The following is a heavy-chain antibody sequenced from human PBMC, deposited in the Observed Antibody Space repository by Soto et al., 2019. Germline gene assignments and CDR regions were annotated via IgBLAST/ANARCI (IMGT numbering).Heavy chain of an antibody. J-gene: IGHJ5*02. Sequence: SETLSLTCTVSGGSISSGGYYWSWIRQHPGKGLEWIGYIYYSGRTHYNPSLNSRVSIAVDTSENQFSLKLTSVTAADTAVYYSASGSFSSSSSWFDPWGRGTLVTVSS. V-gene: IGHV4-31*03. CDR2: IYYSGRT. D-gene: IGHD6-6*01. CDR1: GGSISSGGYY. CDR3: ASGSFSSSSSWFDP.